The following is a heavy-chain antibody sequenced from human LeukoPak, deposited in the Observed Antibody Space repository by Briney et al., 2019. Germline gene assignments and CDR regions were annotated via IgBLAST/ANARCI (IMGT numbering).Heavy chain of an antibody. CDR2: IYYSGST. CDR3: ARERLTMRYYYYMDV. J-gene: IGHJ6*03. CDR1: GGSISSSSYY. V-gene: IGHV4-39*07. Sequence: PSETLSLTCTVSGGSISSSSYYWGWIRQPPGKGLEWIGSIYYSGSTYYNPSLKSRVTISVDTSKNQFSLKLSSVTAADTAVYYCARERLTMRYYYYMDVWGKGTTVTVSS. D-gene: IGHD3-10*01.